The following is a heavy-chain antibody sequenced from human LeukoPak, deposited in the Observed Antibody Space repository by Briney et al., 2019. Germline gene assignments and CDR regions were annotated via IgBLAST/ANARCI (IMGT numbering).Heavy chain of an antibody. D-gene: IGHD6-13*01. J-gene: IGHJ4*02. CDR2: ISGSGGRT. Sequence: GGSLTLSCAASGFTFSSYAMSWVRQAAEEVREWVSAISGSGGRTHYADCVKGRFTISRDNSTNTLYLKMNSLRADDTAVYFCAKDSSSYITPEDYWGQGTLVTVSS. CDR3: AKDSSSYITPEDY. CDR1: GFTFSSYA. V-gene: IGHV3-23*01.